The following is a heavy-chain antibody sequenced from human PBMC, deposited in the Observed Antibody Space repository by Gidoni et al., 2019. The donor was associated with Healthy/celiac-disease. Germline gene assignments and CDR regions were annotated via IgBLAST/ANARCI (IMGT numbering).Heavy chain of an antibody. J-gene: IGHJ5*02. CDR3: AHSDSGSYSEADWFDP. CDR2: IYWNDDK. Sequence: QITLKESGPTLVKPTQTLTLTCPFSGFSLSTSGVGVGWIRQPPGKALEWLALIYWNDDKRYSPSLKSRLTITKDTSKNQVFLTMTNMDPVDTATYYCAHSDSGSYSEADWFDPWGQGTLVTVSS. D-gene: IGHD1-26*01. CDR1: GFSLSTSGVG. V-gene: IGHV2-5*01.